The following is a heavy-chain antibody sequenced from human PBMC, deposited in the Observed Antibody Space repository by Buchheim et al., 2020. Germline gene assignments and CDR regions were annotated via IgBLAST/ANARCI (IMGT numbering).Heavy chain of an antibody. Sequence: QVQLVQSGAEVKKPGASVKVSCKASGYTFTSYDINWVRQATGQGLEWMGWMNPNSGNTGYAQKFQGRVTMTRNTSISTAYMELSSLRSEDTAVYYCARACRLSGWTNYYYFYYYMDVWGKGTT. J-gene: IGHJ6*03. CDR3: ARACRLSGWTNYYYFYYYMDV. CDR1: GYTFTSYD. V-gene: IGHV1-8*01. D-gene: IGHD6-19*01. CDR2: MNPNSGNT.